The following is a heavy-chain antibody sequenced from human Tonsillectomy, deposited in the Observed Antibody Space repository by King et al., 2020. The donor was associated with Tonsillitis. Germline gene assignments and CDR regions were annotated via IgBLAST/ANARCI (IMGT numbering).Heavy chain of an antibody. J-gene: IGHJ3*02. CDR1: GFTFSSYS. V-gene: IGHV3-21*01. CDR3: ARDGDDYYYDTSGYYAFDI. CDR2: ISSSSSYI. D-gene: IGHD3-22*01. Sequence: VQLVESGGGLVKPGGSLRLSCAASGFTFSSYSMHWVRQAPGKGLEWVSSISSSSSYIYYADSVKCRFTISRDNAKNSLFLQMNSLRAEDTAVYYCARDGDDYYYDTSGYYAFDIWGQGTMVTVSS.